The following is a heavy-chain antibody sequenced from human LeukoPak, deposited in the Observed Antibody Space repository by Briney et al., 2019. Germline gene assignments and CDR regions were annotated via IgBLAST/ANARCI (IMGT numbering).Heavy chain of an antibody. D-gene: IGHD3-3*02. Sequence: SQTLSLTYAISGDSVSKTTAWNWIRQSPSRGLEWLGRTYYRSKWYHEYALSVTSRITINTDTSKNQFSLHLGSVTPEDTAVYYCAGGYSISFWGQGTLVTVSS. CDR1: GDSVSKTTA. CDR2: TYYRSKWYH. J-gene: IGHJ4*02. CDR3: AGGYSISF. V-gene: IGHV6-1*01.